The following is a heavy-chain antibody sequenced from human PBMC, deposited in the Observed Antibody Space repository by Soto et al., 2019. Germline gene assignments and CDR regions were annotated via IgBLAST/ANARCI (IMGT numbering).Heavy chain of an antibody. V-gene: IGHV4-4*07. CDR3: ARGGRDGFDI. J-gene: IGHJ3*02. CDR1: GGSISTFY. Sequence: QVQLQESGPGLVKPSETLSLTCNVSGGSISTFYWNWIRQSAEKGLEWLGRVYITGSTNSHPSLKSRLTMSVDTSENQFPLKMSSVTAADTAVYYCARGGRDGFDIWGQGTRVTVSS. CDR2: VYITGST.